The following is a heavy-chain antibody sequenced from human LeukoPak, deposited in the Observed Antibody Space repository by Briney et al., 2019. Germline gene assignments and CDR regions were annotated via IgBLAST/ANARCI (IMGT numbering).Heavy chain of an antibody. J-gene: IGHJ3*02. CDR2: IFYSGST. D-gene: IGHD3-22*01. CDR1: GGSISSSSYY. Sequence: SETRSLTCTVSGGSISSSSYYWSWIRQPPGKGLEWIGYIFYSGSTNYNPSLKSRVTISVDTSKNQFSLKLSSVTAADTAVYYCAREGNSSGYNDAFDIWGQGTMVTVSS. V-gene: IGHV4-61*01. CDR3: AREGNSSGYNDAFDI.